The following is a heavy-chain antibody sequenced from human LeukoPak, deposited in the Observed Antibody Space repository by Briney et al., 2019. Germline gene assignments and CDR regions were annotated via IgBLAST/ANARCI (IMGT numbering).Heavy chain of an antibody. Sequence: PGGSLRLSCAASGFTFSSYGMHWVRQAPGKGLEWVAFIRYDGSNKYYADSVKGRFTISRDNSKNTLYLQMNSLRAEDTAVYYCAKGMPGYYPRWAFDIWGQGTMVTVSS. CDR2: IRYDGSNK. J-gene: IGHJ3*02. V-gene: IGHV3-30*02. CDR1: GFTFSSYG. CDR3: AKGMPGYYPRWAFDI. D-gene: IGHD3-22*01.